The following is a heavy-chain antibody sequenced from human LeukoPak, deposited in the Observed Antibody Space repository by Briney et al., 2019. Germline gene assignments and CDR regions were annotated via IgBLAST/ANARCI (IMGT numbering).Heavy chain of an antibody. J-gene: IGHJ4*02. CDR2: ISSSSTI. V-gene: IGHV3-48*04. D-gene: IGHD3-22*01. CDR1: GITFSSYS. Sequence: GGSLRLSCAAYGITFSSYSMNWVRQAPGKGLGWVSYISSSSTIYYADSVKGRFTISRDNAKNSLYLQMNSLRAEDTAVYYCARAESYYYDSSAPDYWGQGTLVTVSS. CDR3: ARAESYYYDSSAPDY.